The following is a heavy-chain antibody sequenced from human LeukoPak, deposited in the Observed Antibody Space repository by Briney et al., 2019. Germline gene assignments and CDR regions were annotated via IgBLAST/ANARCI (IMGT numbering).Heavy chain of an antibody. CDR3: ARTGIVVVPAADDAFDI. CDR2: IYYSGST. Sequence: SETLSLTCTVSGGSISSYYWSWIRQPPGKGLEWIGYIYYSGSTNYNPSLKSRVTISVDTSKNQFSLKLSSVTAANTAVYYCARTGIVVVPAADDAFDIWGQGTMVTVSS. V-gene: IGHV4-59*01. CDR1: GGSISSYY. J-gene: IGHJ3*02. D-gene: IGHD2-2*01.